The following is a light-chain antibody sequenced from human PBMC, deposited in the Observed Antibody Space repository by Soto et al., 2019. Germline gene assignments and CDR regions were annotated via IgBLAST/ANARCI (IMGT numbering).Light chain of an antibody. CDR2: KAS. V-gene: IGKV1-5*03. CDR3: QQYGGSLT. Sequence: DIQMTRSSSALTASVGARDTNSFRPSQTSSSWLAWYQQTPGKAPKLLIYKASTLKSGVPSRFSGRGSGTDFTLTSSRQEPEDFALYYCQQYGGSLTFGGGTKVDIK. J-gene: IGKJ4*01. CDR1: QTSSSW.